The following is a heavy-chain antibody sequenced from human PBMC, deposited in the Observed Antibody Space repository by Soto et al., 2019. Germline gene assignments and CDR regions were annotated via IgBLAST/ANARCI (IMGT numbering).Heavy chain of an antibody. CDR2: MGGSGSSA. J-gene: IGHJ5*02. Sequence: EVQLLESGGGLVQPGGSLRLSCAASGFTFKNFAVSWVRQAPGKGMEWVSGMGGSGSSANYADSVKGRFTVSRDDSKRNLYLQMSGLRVDDAALYYCAKDAVAYNGEWDWFDLWGQGTLVTVSS. D-gene: IGHD3-10*01. CDR1: GFTFKNFA. V-gene: IGHV3-23*01. CDR3: AKDAVAYNGEWDWFDL.